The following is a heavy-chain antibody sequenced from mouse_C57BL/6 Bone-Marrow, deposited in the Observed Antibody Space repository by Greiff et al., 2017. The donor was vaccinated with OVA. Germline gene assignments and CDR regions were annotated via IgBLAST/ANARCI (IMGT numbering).Heavy chain of an antibody. J-gene: IGHJ2*01. Sequence: QVTLKVSGSELRSPGSSVKLSCKDFDSEVFPIAYMSWVRQKPGHGFEWIGGILPSIGRTIYGEKFEDKATLDADTLSNTAYLELNSLTSEDSAIYYCARLRYYGSEDYWGQGTTLTVSS. CDR1: DSEVFPIAY. D-gene: IGHD1-1*01. V-gene: IGHV15-2*01. CDR2: ILPSIGRT. CDR3: ARLRYYGSEDY.